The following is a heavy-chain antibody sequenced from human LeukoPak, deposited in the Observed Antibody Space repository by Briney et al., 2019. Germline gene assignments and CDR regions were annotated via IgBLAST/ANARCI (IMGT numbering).Heavy chain of an antibody. D-gene: IGHD6-6*01. CDR2: INPNSGGT. CDR3: AREPGIAARTGSIDY. J-gene: IGHJ4*02. V-gene: IGHV1-2*02. CDR1: GYTFTGYY. Sequence: GASVKVSCKASGYTFTGYYMHWVRQAPGQGLEWMGWINPNSGGTNYAQKFQGRVTMTRDTSISTAYMELSRLRSDDTAVYYCAREPGIAARTGSIDYWGQGTLVTVSS.